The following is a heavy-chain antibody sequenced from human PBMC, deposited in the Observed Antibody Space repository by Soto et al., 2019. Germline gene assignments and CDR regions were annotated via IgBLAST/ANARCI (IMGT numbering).Heavy chain of an antibody. CDR2: IYSGGST. CDR1: GFTVSSNY. V-gene: IGHV3-66*01. Sequence: GGSLRLSCAASGFTVSSNYMSWVRQAPGKGLEWVSVIYSGGSTYYADSVKGRFTISRDNSKNTLYLQMNSLRAEDTAVYYCARDFGATVNAFDIWGQGTMVTVSS. J-gene: IGHJ3*02. D-gene: IGHD3-16*01. CDR3: ARDFGATVNAFDI.